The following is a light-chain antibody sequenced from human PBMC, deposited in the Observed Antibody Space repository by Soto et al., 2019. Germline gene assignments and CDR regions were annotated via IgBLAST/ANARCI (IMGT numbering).Light chain of an antibody. CDR1: QSVGGW. CDR2: EAS. CDR3: QHYNSYSEA. J-gene: IGKJ1*01. V-gene: IGKV1-5*03. Sequence: DIQMTQSNSTLSSCVGDRVTITCRASQSVGGWLAWYQQKPGKAPKLLIYEASVLQNGVPSRFSGSGSGTEFTLTISSLQPDDFATYYCQHYNSYSEAFGQGTKVDI.